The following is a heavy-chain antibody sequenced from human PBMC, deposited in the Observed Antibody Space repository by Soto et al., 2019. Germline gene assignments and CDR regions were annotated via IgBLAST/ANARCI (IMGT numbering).Heavy chain of an antibody. D-gene: IGHD4-17*01. CDR1: GGSISSYY. Sequence: PSETLSLTCTVSGGSISSYYWSWIRQPPGKGLEWIGYIYYSGSTNYNPSLKSRVTISVDTSKNQFSLKLSSVTAADTAVYYCARSSQYDYGDYVLDYWAQGTLVTVSA. V-gene: IGHV4-59*01. J-gene: IGHJ4*02. CDR2: IYYSGST. CDR3: ARSSQYDYGDYVLDY.